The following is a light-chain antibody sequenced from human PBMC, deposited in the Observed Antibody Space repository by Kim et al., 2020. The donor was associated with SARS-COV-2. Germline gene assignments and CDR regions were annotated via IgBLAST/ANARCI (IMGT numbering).Light chain of an antibody. Sequence: QSVTMSCTGTSSDIGGYNYVSWYQQHPGKAPKLMIYEVSKRPSGVPDRFSGSKSGNTASLTVSGLQAEDEADYYCSSYAGSSHYVFGTGTKVTVL. CDR2: EVS. CDR1: SSDIGGYNY. J-gene: IGLJ1*01. V-gene: IGLV2-8*01. CDR3: SSYAGSSHYV.